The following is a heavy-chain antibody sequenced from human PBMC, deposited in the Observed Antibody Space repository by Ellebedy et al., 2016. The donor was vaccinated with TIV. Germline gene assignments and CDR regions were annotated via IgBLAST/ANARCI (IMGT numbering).Heavy chain of an antibody. Sequence: GGSLRLSXAASGFTFSSYNMHWVRQAPGKGLEWVAVIWSDGNIKYYADSVKGRFTISRDNSQNTLYLQMNSLRAEDTAVYYCASDPVAGTANWGQGILVTVSS. D-gene: IGHD6-19*01. V-gene: IGHV3-30*04. J-gene: IGHJ4*02. CDR1: GFTFSSYN. CDR3: ASDPVAGTAN. CDR2: IWSDGNIK.